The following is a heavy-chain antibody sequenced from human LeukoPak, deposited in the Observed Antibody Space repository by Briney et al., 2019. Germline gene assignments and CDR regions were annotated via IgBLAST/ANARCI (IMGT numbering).Heavy chain of an antibody. CDR2: ISSSSYI. V-gene: IGHV3-21*01. Sequence: LGGSLRLSCAASGFTFSSYSMNWVRQAPGKGLEWVSSISSSSYIYYADSVKGRFTISRDNAKNSLYLQMNSLRAEDTAVYYCARTHNEYSAFDYWGQGTLVTVSS. CDR1: GFTFSSYS. J-gene: IGHJ4*02. D-gene: IGHD5-12*01. CDR3: ARTHNEYSAFDY.